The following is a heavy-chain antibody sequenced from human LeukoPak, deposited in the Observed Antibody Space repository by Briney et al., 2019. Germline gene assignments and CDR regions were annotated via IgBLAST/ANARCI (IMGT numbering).Heavy chain of an antibody. CDR2: IHYSGST. CDR3: ARRRGRSFGFDH. CDR1: GDSISTYY. D-gene: IGHD5-18*01. J-gene: IGHJ4*02. Sequence: SETLSLTCTVSGDSISTYYWSWIRQPPGKGLEWIGYIHYSGSTNYNPSLKSRVTISVDTSRNHFSLKLRSVTAAVTAVYYCARRRGRSFGFDHWGQGTLVTVSS. V-gene: IGHV4-59*01.